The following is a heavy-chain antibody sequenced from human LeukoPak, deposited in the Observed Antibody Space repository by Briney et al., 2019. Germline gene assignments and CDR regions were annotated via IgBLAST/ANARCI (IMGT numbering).Heavy chain of an antibody. V-gene: IGHV3-23*01. CDR2: IDGGGGRT. Sequence: GGSLRLSCTASGFAFSSYAMSWVRQAPGVGLEWVSAIDGGGGRTWHADSVRGRFTISRDNSKNALFMQMNSLRAEDTAVYYCAKDFYDSSGSRYDYWGQGTLVTVSS. D-gene: IGHD3-22*01. J-gene: IGHJ4*02. CDR1: GFAFSSYA. CDR3: AKDFYDSSGSRYDY.